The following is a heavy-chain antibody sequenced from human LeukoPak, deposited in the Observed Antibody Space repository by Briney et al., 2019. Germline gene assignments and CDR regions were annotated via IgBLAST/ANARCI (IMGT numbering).Heavy chain of an antibody. CDR1: GFTLSSYA. V-gene: IGHV3-30*04. J-gene: IGHJ3*02. CDR3: ARGHSSSDAFDI. Sequence: GGSLRLSCAASGFTLSSYAMSWVRQAPGKGLEWVAVISYDGSNKYYADSVKGRFTISRDNSKNTLYLQMNSLRAEDTAVYYCARGHSSSDAFDIWGQGTMVTVSS. CDR2: ISYDGSNK. D-gene: IGHD6-6*01.